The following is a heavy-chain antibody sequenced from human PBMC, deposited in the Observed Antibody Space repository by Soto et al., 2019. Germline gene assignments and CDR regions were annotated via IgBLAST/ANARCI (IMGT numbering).Heavy chain of an antibody. Sequence: QVQLVQSGAEVKKPGASVKVSCKASGYTFTSYGISWVRQAPGQGREWLGWISADNGNTNYAQKLQGRVTMTTDTSTSTAYMELRSLRSDDTAVYYCARTYYDFWSGYSENYYYYYMDVWGKGTTVTVSS. CDR1: GYTFTSYG. CDR3: ARTYYDFWSGYSENYYYYYMDV. CDR2: ISADNGNT. D-gene: IGHD3-3*01. V-gene: IGHV1-18*01. J-gene: IGHJ6*03.